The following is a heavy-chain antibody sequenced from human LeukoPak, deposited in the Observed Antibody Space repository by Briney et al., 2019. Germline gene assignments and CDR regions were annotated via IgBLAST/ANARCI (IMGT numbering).Heavy chain of an antibody. CDR2: IYYSGST. CDR1: GGSISSGGYY. Sequence: PSETLSLTCTVSGGSISSGGYYWSWIRQHPGKGLEWIGYIYYSGSTYYNPSLKSRVTISVDTSKNQFSLKLGSVTAADTAVYYCARERHRVYLDPWGQGTLVTVSS. CDR3: ARERHRVYLDP. J-gene: IGHJ5*02. D-gene: IGHD6-13*01. V-gene: IGHV4-31*03.